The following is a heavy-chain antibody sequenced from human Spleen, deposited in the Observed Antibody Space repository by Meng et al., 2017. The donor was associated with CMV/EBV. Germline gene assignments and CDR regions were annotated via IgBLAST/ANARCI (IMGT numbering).Heavy chain of an antibody. CDR1: GYSFTNYW. CDR2: IYPGGSDA. J-gene: IGHJ4*02. V-gene: IGHV5-51*01. D-gene: IGHD5-24*01. Sequence: GGSLRLSCKGSGYSFTNYWIAWVRQKPGKGLEWMGIIYPGGSDARYSPSFQGQVTLSVDKSTTTAYLQWSSLKASDTAIYYCARPLPAMPTISGYDLWGQGTLVTVSS. CDR3: ARPLPAMPTISGYDL.